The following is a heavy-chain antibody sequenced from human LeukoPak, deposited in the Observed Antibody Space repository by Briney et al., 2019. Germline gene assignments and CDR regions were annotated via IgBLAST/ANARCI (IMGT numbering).Heavy chain of an antibody. Sequence: ASVKVSCKASGYTFTSYGISWVRQAPGQGLEWMGWISAYNGNTNYAQKLQGRVTMTTDTSTSTAYMELSSLRSEDTAVYYCARDEDGGYCSSTSCNDAFDIWGQGTMVTVSS. D-gene: IGHD2-2*01. CDR1: GYTFTSYG. CDR3: ARDEDGGYCSSTSCNDAFDI. CDR2: ISAYNGNT. J-gene: IGHJ3*02. V-gene: IGHV1-18*01.